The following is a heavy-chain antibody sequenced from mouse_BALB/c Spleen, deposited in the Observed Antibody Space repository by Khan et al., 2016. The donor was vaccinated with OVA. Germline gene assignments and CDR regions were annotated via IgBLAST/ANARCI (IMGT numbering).Heavy chain of an antibody. D-gene: IGHD1-1*01. Sequence: VQLQQSGPELVKPGASVKISCKASGYTFTDYTMDWVKQSPGKSLEWIGDINPNNGYTVYNQKFKGKATLTVDKSSSTAYMQLRSLTSEDSAVYDGARGGYGTRGAWFAYWGQGTLVTVSA. J-gene: IGHJ3*01. CDR3: ARGGYGTRGAWFAY. CDR1: GYTFTDYT. CDR2: INPNNGYT. V-gene: IGHV1-18*01.